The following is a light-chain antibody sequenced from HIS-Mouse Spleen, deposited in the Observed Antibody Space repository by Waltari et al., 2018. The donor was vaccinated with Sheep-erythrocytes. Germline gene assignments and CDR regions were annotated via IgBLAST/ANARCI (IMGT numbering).Light chain of an antibody. Sequence: DIQMTQSPSTLSASVGDRVTITCRASQSISSWLAWYQQKPGKAPKLLIYKASSLESGVPSRFSGSVSGTEFTLTISSLQPDDFATYYCLQDYNYPYTFGQGTKLEIK. CDR1: QSISSW. J-gene: IGKJ2*01. CDR3: LQDYNYPYT. V-gene: IGKV1-5*03. CDR2: KAS.